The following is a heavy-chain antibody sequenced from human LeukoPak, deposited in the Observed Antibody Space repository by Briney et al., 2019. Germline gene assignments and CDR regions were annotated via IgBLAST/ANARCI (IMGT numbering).Heavy chain of an antibody. CDR3: ARVSTDYGDYLTPAPVPLGFDY. CDR2: IIPIFGTA. D-gene: IGHD4-17*01. Sequence: SVKVSCKASGGTFSSYAISWVRQAPGQGLEWMGGIIPIFGTANYAQKFQGRVTITADESTSTAYMELSSLRSEDTAVYYCARVSTDYGDYLTPAPVPLGFDYWGQGTLVTVSS. CDR1: GGTFSSYA. J-gene: IGHJ4*02. V-gene: IGHV1-69*01.